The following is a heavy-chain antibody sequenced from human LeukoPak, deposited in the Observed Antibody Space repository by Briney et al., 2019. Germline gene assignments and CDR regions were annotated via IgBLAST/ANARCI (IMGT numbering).Heavy chain of an antibody. V-gene: IGHV4-59*01. CDR2: VHYTLKT. CDR3: ARVASKGGMDV. Sequence: PSETLSLTCSVSGGSIGSYHWSWIRQPPGKGLEWIGHVHYTLKTKYNPSLTGRVSISLDRSKNQFSLSLSALTAADTAVYYCARVASKGGMDVWGQGTTVIVSS. J-gene: IGHJ6*02. CDR1: GGSIGSYH.